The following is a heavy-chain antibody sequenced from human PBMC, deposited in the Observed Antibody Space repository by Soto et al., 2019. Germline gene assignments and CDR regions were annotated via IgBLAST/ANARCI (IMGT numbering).Heavy chain of an antibody. D-gene: IGHD3-3*01. Sequence: WTWIRQFPGKGLEWIGNIYYSGGTHYNPSLESRVAISVHTSKKQFSLELKSVTAADTAVYYCARERAVIRPYYLESWGQGTLVTVSS. J-gene: IGHJ4*02. V-gene: IGHV4-31*02. CDR2: IYYSGGT. CDR3: ARERAVIRPYYLES.